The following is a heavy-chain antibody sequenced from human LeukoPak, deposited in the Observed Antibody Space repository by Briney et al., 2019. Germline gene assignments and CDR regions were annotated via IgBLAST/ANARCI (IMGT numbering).Heavy chain of an antibody. Sequence: GGSLRLSCAASGFTFSSYWMSWVRQAPGRGLEGVANIKQDGSEKYYVDSVKGRFTISRDNAKNSLYLQMNSLRAEDTAVYYCASDKYLRQPYYFDYWGQGTLVTVSS. CDR1: GFTFSSYW. D-gene: IGHD1-14*01. J-gene: IGHJ4*02. CDR3: ASDKYLRQPYYFDY. CDR2: IKQDGSEK. V-gene: IGHV3-7*01.